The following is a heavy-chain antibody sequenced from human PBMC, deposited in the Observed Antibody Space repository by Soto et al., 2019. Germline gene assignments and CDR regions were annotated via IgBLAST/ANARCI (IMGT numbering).Heavy chain of an antibody. V-gene: IGHV3-74*01. CDR3: ARREATDGVLDR. J-gene: IGHJ5*02. CDR2: INGDGSVT. D-gene: IGHD3-16*01. CDR1: GFTFSSYW. Sequence: DVQLVESGGDLVQPGGSLRLSCEASGFTFSSYWMHWVRQVPGKRLVWVSRINGDGSVTHYADSVRGRFTISRDNAKNTLYLQMNSLRAEDTALYYCARREATDGVLDRWGQGTLVTVSS.